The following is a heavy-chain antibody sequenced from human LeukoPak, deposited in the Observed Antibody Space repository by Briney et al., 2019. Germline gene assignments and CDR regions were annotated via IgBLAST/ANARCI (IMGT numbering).Heavy chain of an antibody. V-gene: IGHV3-23*01. D-gene: IGHD2-2*01. Sequence: GGSLRLSCSASGFTFSSYAMSWVRQAPGKGLEWVSAISGSGGSTYYADSVKGRFTISRDNSKNALYLQMNSLRAEDTAVYYCAKDLDCSSTSCYPDYWGQGTLVTVSS. J-gene: IGHJ4*02. CDR3: AKDLDCSSTSCYPDY. CDR2: ISGSGGST. CDR1: GFTFSSYA.